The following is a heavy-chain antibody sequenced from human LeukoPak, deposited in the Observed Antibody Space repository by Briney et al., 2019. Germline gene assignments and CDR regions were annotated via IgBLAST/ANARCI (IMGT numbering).Heavy chain of an antibody. CDR2: IYYSGST. Sequence: SETLSLTCTVSGGSISSGGYYWSWIRQHPGKGLEWIGYIYYSGSTYYNPSLKSRVTISVDTSKNQFSLKLSSVTAADTAVYYCARGGIAARLSDYWGQGTLVTVSS. J-gene: IGHJ4*02. D-gene: IGHD6-6*01. V-gene: IGHV4-30-4*08. CDR1: GGSISSGGYY. CDR3: ARGGIAARLSDY.